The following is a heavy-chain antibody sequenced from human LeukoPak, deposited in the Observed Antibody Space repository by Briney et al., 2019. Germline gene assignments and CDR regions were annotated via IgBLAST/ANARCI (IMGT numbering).Heavy chain of an antibody. CDR3: ARDGPGDIVVVVAAPGAFDI. V-gene: IGHV3-48*04. D-gene: IGHD2-15*01. J-gene: IGHJ3*02. CDR2: ISSSSSTI. CDR1: GFTFSSYS. Sequence: GGSLRLSCAASGFTFSSYSMNWVRQAPGKGLEWVSYISSSSSTIYYADSVKGRFTISRDNAKNSLYLQMNSLRAEDTAVYYCARDGPGDIVVVVAAPGAFDIWGQGTMVTVSS.